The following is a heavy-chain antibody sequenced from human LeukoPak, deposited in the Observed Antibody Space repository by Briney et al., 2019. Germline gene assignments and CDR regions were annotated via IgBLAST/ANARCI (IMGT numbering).Heavy chain of an antibody. V-gene: IGHV4-39*01. CDR3: ARRDSSGWYYFDY. CDR2: IYYSGST. CDR1: GDSISSSSYY. D-gene: IGHD6-19*01. Sequence: SETLSLTCTASGDSISSSSYYWGWIRQPPGKGLEWIGSIYYSGSTYYNPSLKSRVTISVDTSKNQFSLKLSSVTAADTAVYYCARRDSSGWYYFDYWGQGTLVTVSS. J-gene: IGHJ4*02.